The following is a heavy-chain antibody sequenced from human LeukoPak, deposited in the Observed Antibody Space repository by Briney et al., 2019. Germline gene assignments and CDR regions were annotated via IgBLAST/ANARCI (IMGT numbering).Heavy chain of an antibody. CDR3: ARDERGIDY. CDR2: ISSSSGYL. Sequence: PGGSLRLSCAASGFTFSTYRMSWVRQAPGKGLEWVSSISSSSGYLYYADSVRGRFTISRDNAKGSVLLQMNSLRADDTAVYYCARDERGIDYWGQGTLVTVSS. CDR1: GFTFSTYR. V-gene: IGHV3-21*01. J-gene: IGHJ4*02. D-gene: IGHD6-13*01.